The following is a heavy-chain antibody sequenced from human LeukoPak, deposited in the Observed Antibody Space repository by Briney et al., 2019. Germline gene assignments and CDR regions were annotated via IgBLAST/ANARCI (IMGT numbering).Heavy chain of an antibody. Sequence: GGSLRLSCAASGFTFDDYAMHWVRQAPGKGLEWVSGISWNSGSIGYADSVKGRFTISRDNAKNSLYLQMNSLRAEDTAVYYCARSHDYGDYRVYWGQGTLVTVSS. CDR1: GFTFDDYA. CDR2: ISWNSGSI. D-gene: IGHD4-17*01. CDR3: ARSHDYGDYRVY. J-gene: IGHJ4*02. V-gene: IGHV3-9*01.